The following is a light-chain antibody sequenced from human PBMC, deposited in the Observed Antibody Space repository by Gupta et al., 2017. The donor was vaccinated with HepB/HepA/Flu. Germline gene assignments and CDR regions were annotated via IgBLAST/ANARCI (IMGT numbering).Light chain of an antibody. V-gene: IGLV2-23*02. J-gene: IGLJ2*01. CDR1: SSDVGSYNL. CDR3: CSYAGSRTFEV. CDR2: EVS. Sequence: SALTQPASVSGSPGQSITISCTVTSSDVGSYNLVSWYQHHPGKAPNLMIYEVSKRPSGVSNRFSGSKSGNTASMTISGLQAEDEADYYCCSYAGSRTFEVFGGGTKLTVL.